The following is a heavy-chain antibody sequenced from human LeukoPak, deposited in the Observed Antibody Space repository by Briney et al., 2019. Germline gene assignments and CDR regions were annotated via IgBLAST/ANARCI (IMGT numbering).Heavy chain of an antibody. CDR2: IGHTGSPA. CDR1: GFTFSSHS. CDR3: ARDQRPYCGGECYCAIDL. D-gene: IGHD2-21*01. Sequence: GGSLRLSCEASGFTFSSHSTTWVRQAPGKTLEWISYIGHTGSPAHYADSVRGRFTISRDNAKNSLYLQMNSLTVEDTAVYYCARDQRPYCGGECYCAIDLWGRGTLVTVSS. V-gene: IGHV3-48*01. J-gene: IGHJ3*01.